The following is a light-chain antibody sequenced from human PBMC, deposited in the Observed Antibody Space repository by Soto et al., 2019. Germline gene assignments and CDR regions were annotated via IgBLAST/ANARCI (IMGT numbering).Light chain of an antibody. CDR3: QQRSNWTPV. CDR1: QSVSSY. CDR2: DAS. J-gene: IGKJ4*01. Sequence: EIVLTQSPATLSLSPGERATLSCRASQSVSSYLALYQQKPGQAPRLLIYDASNRATGIQARFSVSGAGTDFTLTISSLEPEDFAVYYCQQRSNWTPVFGGGTKVEIK. V-gene: IGKV3-11*01.